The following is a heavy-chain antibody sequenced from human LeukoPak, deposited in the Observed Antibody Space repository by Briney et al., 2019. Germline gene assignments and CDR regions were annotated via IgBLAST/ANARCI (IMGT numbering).Heavy chain of an antibody. CDR2: IYPSGST. CDR1: GGSISSYY. V-gene: IGHV4-4*07. CDR3: ARGSIAALRYYYYMDV. J-gene: IGHJ6*03. Sequence: SETLSLTCTVSGGSISSYYWSWIRQPAGKGLEWIGRIYPSGSTNYNPSLKSRVTMSVDTSKNQFSLKLSSVTAADTAVYYCARGSIAALRYYYYMDVWGKGTTVTVSS. D-gene: IGHD6-6*01.